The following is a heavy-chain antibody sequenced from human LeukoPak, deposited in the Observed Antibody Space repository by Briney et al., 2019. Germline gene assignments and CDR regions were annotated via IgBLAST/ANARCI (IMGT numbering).Heavy chain of an antibody. CDR2: IYYSGST. CDR3: ARGGQYDYVWGSYRQDYYYGMDV. Sequence: SQTLSLTCTVSGGSISSGDYYWSWIRQPPGKGLEWIGYIYYSGSTYYNPSLKSRVTISVDTSKNQFSLKLSSVTAADTAVYYCARGGQYDYVWGSYRQDYYYGMDVWGQGTTVTVSS. J-gene: IGHJ6*02. D-gene: IGHD3-16*02. V-gene: IGHV4-30-4*01. CDR1: GGSISSGDYY.